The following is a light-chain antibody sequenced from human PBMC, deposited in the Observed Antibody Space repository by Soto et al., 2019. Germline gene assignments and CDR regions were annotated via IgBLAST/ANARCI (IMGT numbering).Light chain of an antibody. CDR1: SGHSSYI. CDR2: LEGSGSY. Sequence: QLVLTQSSSASASLGSSVKLTCTLSSGHSSYIIACHQQQPGKAPRYLMKLEGSGSYNKGSGVPDRFSGSSSGADRYLTISNLQLEDEANYCCETWDSNTRVFGGGTKLTVL. CDR3: ETWDSNTRV. V-gene: IGLV4-60*02. J-gene: IGLJ2*01.